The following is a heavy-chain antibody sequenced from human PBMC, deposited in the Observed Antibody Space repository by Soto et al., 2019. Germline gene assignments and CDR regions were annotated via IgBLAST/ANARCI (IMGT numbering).Heavy chain of an antibody. V-gene: IGHV4-31*03. J-gene: IGHJ4*02. CDR3: ARVDSGDVLDY. D-gene: IGHD4-17*01. CDR1: GGSISSGGYY. CDR2: IYYSGST. Sequence: SETLSLTCTVSGGSISSGGYYWSWIRQHPGKGLEWIGYIYYSGSTYYNPSLKSRVTISVDTSKNQFSLKLSSVTAADTAVYYCARVDSGDVLDYWGQGTLVTVSS.